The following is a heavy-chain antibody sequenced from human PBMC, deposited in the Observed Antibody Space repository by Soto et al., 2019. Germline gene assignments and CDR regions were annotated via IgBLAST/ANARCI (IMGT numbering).Heavy chain of an antibody. Sequence: GGSLRLSCAASGFTFSGSAMHWVRQASGKGLEWVGRIRSKANSYATAYAASVKGRFTISRDDSKNTAYLQMNSLKTEDTAVYYCTSDYGSGSWVGAFDIWGQGTIGTVSS. CDR1: GFTFSGSA. CDR2: IRSKANSYAT. V-gene: IGHV3-73*01. D-gene: IGHD3-10*01. CDR3: TSDYGSGSWVGAFDI. J-gene: IGHJ3*02.